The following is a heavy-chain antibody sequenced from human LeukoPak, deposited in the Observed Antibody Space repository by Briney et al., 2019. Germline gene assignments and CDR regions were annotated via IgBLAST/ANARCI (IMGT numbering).Heavy chain of an antibody. V-gene: IGHV1-18*01. CDR3: ARTAVGAPSYFHY. J-gene: IGHJ1*01. D-gene: IGHD1-26*01. CDR2: ISVYNGNR. Sequence: GASVKVSCKASGYTLTTYGISWMRQAPGQGLEWMGWISVYNGNRNYAQKFQDRVVMTTDTSTSTAYMELRSLNSDDTAVYYCARTAVGAPSYFHYWGQGTLVTVSS. CDR1: GYTLTTYG.